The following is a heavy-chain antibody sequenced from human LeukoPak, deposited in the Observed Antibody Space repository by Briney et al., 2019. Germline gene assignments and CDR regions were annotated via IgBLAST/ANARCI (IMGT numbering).Heavy chain of an antibody. V-gene: IGHV4-38-2*02. CDR1: GYSISSGYY. D-gene: IGHD2-2*01. J-gene: IGHJ4*02. CDR3: ARDRPIPDIVVVPAAMGPPPFDY. CDR2: IYHSGST. Sequence: TSETLSLTCTVSGYSISSGYYWGWIRQPPGKGLEWIGSIYHSGSTYYNPSLKSRVTISVDTSKNQFSLKLSSVTAADTAVYYCARDRPIPDIVVVPAAMGPPPFDYWGQGTLVTVSS.